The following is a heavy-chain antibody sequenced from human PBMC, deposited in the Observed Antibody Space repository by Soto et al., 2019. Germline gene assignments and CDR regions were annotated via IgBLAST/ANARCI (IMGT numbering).Heavy chain of an antibody. V-gene: IGHV3-15*07. CDR2: IKSKINGGTT. D-gene: IGHD3-22*01. CDR1: GFTFSTAG. CDR3: TTDSLFTMILVRFDF. Sequence: GGSLRLSCAASGFTFSTAGINWVRQAPGKGLEWVGRIKSKINGGTTDFAASVKGRFAISRDDSTDMVYLQMNSLKPEDTAMYYCTTDSLFTMILVRFDFWGHGTLVTVSS. J-gene: IGHJ4*01.